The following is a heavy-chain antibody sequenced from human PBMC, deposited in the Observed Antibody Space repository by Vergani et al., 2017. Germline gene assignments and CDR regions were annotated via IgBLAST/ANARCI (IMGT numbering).Heavy chain of an antibody. CDR3: TRDVADTHSSIWPLNYHYFMHV. Sequence: QVQLVESGGNLVQPGRSLRLSCAAAGFKFSNFGMHWVRQVPGKGLEWVAFISYNGGNQYYADSVQGRFTISRDNTKNILYLQMSSLRVEDTALYYCTRDVADTHSSIWPLNYHYFMHVCGEGTSVTVSS. D-gene: IGHD6-13*01. J-gene: IGHJ6*03. CDR1: GFKFSNFG. CDR2: ISYNGGNQ. V-gene: IGHV3-33*05.